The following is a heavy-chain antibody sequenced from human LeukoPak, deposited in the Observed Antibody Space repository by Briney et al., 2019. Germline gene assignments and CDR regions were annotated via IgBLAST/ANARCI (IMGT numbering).Heavy chain of an antibody. CDR3: ARDAYYHDSSGYCIFDY. CDR1: GITFRTYW. V-gene: IGHV3-7*01. Sequence: GGSLRLSCAASGITFRTYWTSWVRQAPGKGLEWVANVKQDGSEKYYVDSVMGRFTISRDNAKNSLYLQMNSLRVEDTAVYYCARDAYYHDSSGYCIFDYWGQGTLVTVSS. J-gene: IGHJ4*02. CDR2: VKQDGSEK. D-gene: IGHD3-22*01.